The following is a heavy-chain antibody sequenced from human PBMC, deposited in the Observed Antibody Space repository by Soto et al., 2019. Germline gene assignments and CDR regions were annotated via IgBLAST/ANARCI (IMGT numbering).Heavy chain of an antibody. CDR3: GRGGKFSGSYFSVFDI. J-gene: IGHJ3*02. CDR1: GFTFSSYG. CDR2: IWYDGSNK. V-gene: IGHV3-33*01. D-gene: IGHD1-26*01. Sequence: GGSLRLSCAASGFTFSSYGMHWVRQAPGKGLEWVAVIWYDGSNKYYADSVKGRFTISRDNSKNTLYLQMNSLRAEDTAVYYCGRGGKFSGSYFSVFDIWGKGKMVPVPS.